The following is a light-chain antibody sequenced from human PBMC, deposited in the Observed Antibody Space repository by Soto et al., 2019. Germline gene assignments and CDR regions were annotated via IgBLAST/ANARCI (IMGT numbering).Light chain of an antibody. V-gene: IGLV2-14*01. CDR3: ATYGSVSTIYD. CDR2: DVV. CDR1: SSDVGAYNY. Sequence: QSVLTQPASVSASPGQSITISCTGTSSDVGAYNYVSWYQQYPGKAPKLIIYDVVKRPSGISNRFSGSKSGNTASLTISGLQAEDEVNYSCATYGSVSTIYDSGTGTRVPVL. J-gene: IGLJ1*01.